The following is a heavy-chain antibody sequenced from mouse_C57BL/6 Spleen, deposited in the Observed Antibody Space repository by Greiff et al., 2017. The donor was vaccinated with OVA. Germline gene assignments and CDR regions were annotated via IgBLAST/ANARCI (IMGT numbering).Heavy chain of an antibody. CDR1: GFNIKDYY. CDR3: ARGDSSGYYAMDY. D-gene: IGHD3-2*02. Sequence: EVKVVESGAELVKPGASVKLSCTASGFNIKDYYMHWVKQRTEQGLEWIGRIDPEDGETKYAPKFQGKATITADTSSNTAYLQLSSLTSEDTAVYYCARGDSSGYYAMDYWGQGTSVTVSS. V-gene: IGHV14-2*01. J-gene: IGHJ4*01. CDR2: IDPEDGET.